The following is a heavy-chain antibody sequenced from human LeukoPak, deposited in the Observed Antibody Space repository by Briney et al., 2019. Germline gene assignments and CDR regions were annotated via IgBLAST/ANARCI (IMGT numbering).Heavy chain of an antibody. Sequence: SETLSLTCTVSGGSISSSSYYWGWIRQPPGKGLEWIGSIYYSGSTYYNPSLKSRVTISVDTSKNQFSLKLSSVTAADTAVYYCAREGRYYDILTGYYHNLNWFDPWGQGTLVTVSS. V-gene: IGHV4-39*02. CDR1: GGSISSSSYY. D-gene: IGHD3-9*01. J-gene: IGHJ5*02. CDR3: AREGRYYDILTGYYHNLNWFDP. CDR2: IYYSGST.